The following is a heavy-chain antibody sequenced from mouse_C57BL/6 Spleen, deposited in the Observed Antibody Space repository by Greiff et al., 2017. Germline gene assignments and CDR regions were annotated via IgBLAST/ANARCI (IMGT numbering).Heavy chain of an antibody. V-gene: IGHV1-69*01. Sequence: QVQLQQPGAELVMPGASVKLSCKASGYTFTSYWMHWVKQRPGQGLEWIGEIDASDSYTNYNQKFKGKSTLTVDKSSSTAYMQLSSLTSEDSAVYYCARTGSSSWFAYWGQGTLVTVSA. CDR2: IDASDSYT. CDR1: GYTFTSYW. J-gene: IGHJ3*01. D-gene: IGHD1-1*01. CDR3: ARTGSSSWFAY.